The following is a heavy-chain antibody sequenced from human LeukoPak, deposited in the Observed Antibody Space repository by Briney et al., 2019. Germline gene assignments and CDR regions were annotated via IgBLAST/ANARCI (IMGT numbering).Heavy chain of an antibody. CDR1: GGSVSSSTYC. D-gene: IGHD4-17*01. Sequence: SETLSLTCTVSGGSVSSSTYCWGWIRQPPGKGLEWIGSFYCSGSTYYNPSLKSRVTISVDTSKNQFSLKLSSVTAADTAVYYCARLRSPVTILYYFDYWGQGTLVTVSS. CDR2: FYCSGST. V-gene: IGHV4-39*01. CDR3: ARLRSPVTILYYFDY. J-gene: IGHJ4*02.